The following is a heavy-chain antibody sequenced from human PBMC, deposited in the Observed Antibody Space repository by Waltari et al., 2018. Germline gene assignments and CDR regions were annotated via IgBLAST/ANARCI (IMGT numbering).Heavy chain of an antibody. Sequence: QVQLQQWGAGLLKPSETLSLTCAVYGGSFSGYYWSWIRQPPGKGLEWIGEINHSGSTNYNPSLKSRVTISVDTSKNQFSLKLSSVTAADTAVYYCATLSIAADDYWGQGTLVTVSS. D-gene: IGHD6-13*01. CDR1: GGSFSGYY. V-gene: IGHV4-34*01. J-gene: IGHJ4*02. CDR3: ATLSIAADDY. CDR2: INHSGST.